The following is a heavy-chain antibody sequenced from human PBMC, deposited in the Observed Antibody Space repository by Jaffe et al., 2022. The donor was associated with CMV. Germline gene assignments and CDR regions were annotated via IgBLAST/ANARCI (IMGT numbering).Heavy chain of an antibody. CDR1: GFTFSSYA. CDR2: ISGSGGST. V-gene: IGHV3-23*01. D-gene: IGHD3-10*01. Sequence: EVQLLESGGGLVQPGGSLRLSCAASGFTFSSYAMSWVRQAPGKGLEWVSAISGSGGSTYYADSVKGRFTISRDNSKNTLYLQMNSLRAEDTAVYYCAKDSDYGSGSYFPGKYGMDVWGQGTTVTVSS. J-gene: IGHJ6*02. CDR3: AKDSDYGSGSYFPGKYGMDV.